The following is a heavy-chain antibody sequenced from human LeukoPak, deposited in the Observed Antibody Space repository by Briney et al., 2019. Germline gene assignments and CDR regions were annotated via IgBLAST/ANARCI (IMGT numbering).Heavy chain of an antibody. D-gene: IGHD3-10*01. J-gene: IGHJ3*02. CDR1: GFTFSSYS. Sequence: GGSLRLSCAASGFTFSSYSMNWVRQAPGKGLEWVSSISSSSSYIYYADSVKGRFTISRDNAKNSLYLQMNSLRAEDTAVYYCASSYYGSGNRQGAFDIWGQGTMVIVSS. CDR2: ISSSSSYI. CDR3: ASSYYGSGNRQGAFDI. V-gene: IGHV3-21*01.